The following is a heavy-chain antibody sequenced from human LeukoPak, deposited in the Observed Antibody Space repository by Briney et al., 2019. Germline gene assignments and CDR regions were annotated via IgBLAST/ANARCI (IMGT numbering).Heavy chain of an antibody. J-gene: IGHJ4*02. D-gene: IGHD4-17*01. V-gene: IGHV3-23*01. CDR2: ISGGGGST. Sequence: GGSLRLSCAASGFTFSSYAMSWVRQAPGKGLEWVSAISGGGGSTYYADSVKGRFTISRDNSKSTLYLQMNSLRADDTAVYYCAKDLEDDYGDYIGYWGQGTLVTVSS. CDR3: AKDLEDDYGDYIGY. CDR1: GFTFSSYA.